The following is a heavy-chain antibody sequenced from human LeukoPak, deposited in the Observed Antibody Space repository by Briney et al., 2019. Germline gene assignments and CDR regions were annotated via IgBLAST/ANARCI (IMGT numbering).Heavy chain of an antibody. CDR1: GFTFDDYA. D-gene: IGHD3-22*01. V-gene: IGHV3-9*01. CDR3: AKDIGTYYDSSGYLDY. CDR2: ISWNSGGI. Sequence: GRSLRLSCAASGFTFDDYAMHWVRQAPGKGLEWVSGISWNSGGIGYADSVKGRFTISRDNAKNSLYLQMNSLRAEDTALYYCAKDIGTYYDSSGYLDYWGQGTLVTVSS. J-gene: IGHJ4*02.